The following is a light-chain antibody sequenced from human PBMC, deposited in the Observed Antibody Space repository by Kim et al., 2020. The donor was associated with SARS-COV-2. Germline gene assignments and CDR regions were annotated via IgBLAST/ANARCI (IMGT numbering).Light chain of an antibody. CDR2: DDS. V-gene: IGLV2-14*03. CDR1: SCDVGAYTY. CDR3: TSYTTNNNHA. Sequence: QSALTQPASVSGSPGQSITISCTGSSCDVGAYTYVSWYQQHSGKAPKLMIYDDSNRPSGVSNRFSGSTSGNTASLTISGLQAEDEADYYCTSYTTNNNHAFGGGTQLTVL. J-gene: IGLJ3*02.